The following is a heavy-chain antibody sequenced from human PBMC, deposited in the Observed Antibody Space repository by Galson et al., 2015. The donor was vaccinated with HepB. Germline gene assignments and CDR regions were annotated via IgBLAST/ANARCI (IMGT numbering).Heavy chain of an antibody. CDR2: IYPSDSYT. Sequence: QSGAEVKKPGESLRISCKGSGYSFTDYWISWVRQMPGQGLEWMGRIYPSDSYTNYSPSFQGHVTISVDKSISTVYLQWSSLKASDTAMYYCARRYYYDSGTYFGFDYWGQGSLVTVSS. V-gene: IGHV5-10-1*01. D-gene: IGHD3-10*01. J-gene: IGHJ4*02. CDR1: GYSFTDYW. CDR3: ARRYYYDSGTYFGFDY.